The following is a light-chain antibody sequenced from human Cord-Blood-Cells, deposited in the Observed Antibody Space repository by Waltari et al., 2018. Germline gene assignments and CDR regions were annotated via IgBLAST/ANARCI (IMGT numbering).Light chain of an antibody. CDR2: GAS. CDR3: QQDNNWPRT. Sequence: EIVMTQSPATLSVSPGERATLSCRASQSVSSNLAWYQQKPGQAPRLLIYGASTRATGIPARFSGSGCGTECTLTISSLQSEDFAVYYCQQDNNWPRTFGQGTKVEIK. V-gene: IGKV3-15*01. J-gene: IGKJ1*01. CDR1: QSVSSN.